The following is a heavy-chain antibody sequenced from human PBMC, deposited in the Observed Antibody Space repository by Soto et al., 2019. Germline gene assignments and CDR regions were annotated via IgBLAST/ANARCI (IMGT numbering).Heavy chain of an antibody. D-gene: IGHD6-13*01. J-gene: IGHJ4*02. CDR1: GFTFSSYA. CDR3: VSDYGTSWYTTFGS. Sequence: QVQLVEWGGGVVQPGRSLRLSCGTSGFTFSSYAMHWVRQAPGKGLEWVAVISNDGANSYYADSMKGRCTISRDNSGNTLHLQVDRLTTEETAVYYCVSDYGTSWYTTFGSWGQGTRVTISS. CDR2: ISNDGANS. V-gene: IGHV3-30-3*01.